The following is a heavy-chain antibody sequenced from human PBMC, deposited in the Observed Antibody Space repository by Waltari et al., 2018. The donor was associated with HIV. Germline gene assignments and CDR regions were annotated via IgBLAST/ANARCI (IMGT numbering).Heavy chain of an antibody. J-gene: IGHJ6*02. CDR3: AIVSSWYSPNMDV. CDR2: INTDGSST. D-gene: IGHD6-13*01. V-gene: IGHV3-74*03. Sequence: EVQLVQSGGGLLQPGGSLRLSCAASGCTFASDWMHWVRQAPGKGLEWVSRINTDGSSTTFADSVEGRFTISRDNAKNTLYLQMNSLRVEDTAVYYCAIVSSWYSPNMDVWGQGTTVTVS. CDR1: GCTFASDW.